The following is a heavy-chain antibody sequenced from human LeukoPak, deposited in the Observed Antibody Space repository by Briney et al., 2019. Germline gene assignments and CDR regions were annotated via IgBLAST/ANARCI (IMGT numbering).Heavy chain of an antibody. CDR1: GFTFSSYA. CDR2: LTSGGTT. CDR3: AKDPGEWLRSVGH. D-gene: IGHD5-12*01. J-gene: IGHJ4*02. V-gene: IGHV3-23*01. Sequence: GGSQRLSCAASGFTFSSYAMIWVRQAPGKGLEWVSVLTSGGTTKYADSVKGRFTISRDNSKNTLYLQMNSLRAEDTAVYYCAKDPGEWLRSVGHWGQGTLVTVSS.